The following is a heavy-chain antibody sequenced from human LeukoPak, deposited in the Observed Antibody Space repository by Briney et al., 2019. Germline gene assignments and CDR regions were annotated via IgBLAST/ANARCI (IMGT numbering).Heavy chain of an antibody. D-gene: IGHD3-3*01. CDR1: GYTFTNYY. J-gene: IGHJ4*02. V-gene: IGHV1-2*02. Sequence: ASVEVSCKASGYTFTNYYIYWVRQAPGQGLEWMGWIDPNTGGTNYAQKFQGRVTMTRETTISTAYMELTRLTSDDTAFYFCARGGSGLSYWGQGTLVTVSS. CDR2: IDPNTGGT. CDR3: ARGGSGLSY.